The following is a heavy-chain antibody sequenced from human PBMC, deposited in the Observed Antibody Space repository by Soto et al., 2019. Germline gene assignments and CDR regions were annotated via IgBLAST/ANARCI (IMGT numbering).Heavy chain of an antibody. D-gene: IGHD3-10*01. CDR2: IYHSRST. Sequence: SETLSLTCAVSWGSISRGGYSLSWIRQPPGKGLEWIGYIYHSRSTYYNPSLKSRVTISVDKSKNQFSLKLSSLTDADTAVYYCARLGDSGSYYGYYYYGMDVWGQGTTVNVSS. J-gene: IGHJ6*01. CDR3: ARLGDSGSYYGYYYYGMDV. CDR1: WGSISRGGYS. V-gene: IGHV4-30-2*01.